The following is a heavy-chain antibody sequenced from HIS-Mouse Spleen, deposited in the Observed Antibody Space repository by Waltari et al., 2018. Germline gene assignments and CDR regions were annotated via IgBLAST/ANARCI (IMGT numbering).Heavy chain of an antibody. CDR2: IYSGGST. J-gene: IGHJ4*02. CDR1: GFTVRSNY. CDR3: AIDIFWSGYLVY. D-gene: IGHD3-3*01. Sequence: EVQLVETGGGLIQPGGSLRLSCAASGFTVRSNYMSWVRQAPGKGLEWVSVIYSGGSTYYADSVKGRFTISRDNSKNTLYLQMNSLRAEDTAVYYCAIDIFWSGYLVYWGQGTLVTVSS. V-gene: IGHV3-53*02.